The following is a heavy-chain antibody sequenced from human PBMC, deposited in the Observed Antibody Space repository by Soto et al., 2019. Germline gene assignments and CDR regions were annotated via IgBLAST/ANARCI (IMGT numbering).Heavy chain of an antibody. J-gene: IGHJ6*02. CDR3: ATLYHYDSSGYAGMDV. D-gene: IGHD3-22*01. V-gene: IGHV4-61*08. Sequence: SDTLSLTCTVSGVSISSDDYYWSWMRQPPGKVLEWIGYIYYSGSTNYNPSLKSRVTISVDTSKNQFSLKLSSVTAADTAVYYCATLYHYDSSGYAGMDVWGQGTTVTVSS. CDR2: IYYSGST. CDR1: GVSISSDDYY.